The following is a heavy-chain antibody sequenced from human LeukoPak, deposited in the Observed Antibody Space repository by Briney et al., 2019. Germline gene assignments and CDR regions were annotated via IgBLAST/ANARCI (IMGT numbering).Heavy chain of an antibody. CDR2: IRYDASNK. CDR1: GFTFSSYD. J-gene: IGHJ4*02. Sequence: GGSLRLSCAASGFTFSSYDMHWVRQAPGRGLEWVTFIRYDASNKYYADSVKGRFTISRDNSGNTLYLQMNSLGVEDTAVYYCAGDFDYWGQGTLVTVSS. V-gene: IGHV3-30*02. CDR3: AGDFDY.